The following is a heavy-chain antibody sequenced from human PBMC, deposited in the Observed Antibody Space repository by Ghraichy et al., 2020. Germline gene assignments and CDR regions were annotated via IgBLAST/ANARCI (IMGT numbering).Heavy chain of an antibody. CDR3: ARGLIAVAGTDYYFDY. CDR1: GFTFSSYD. CDR2: IGTAGDT. Sequence: GGSLRLSCAASGFTFSSYDMHWVRQATGKGLEWVSAIGTAGDTYYPGSVKGRFTISRENAKNSLDLQMNSLRAEDTAVYYCARGLIAVAGTDYYFDYWGQGTLVTVSS. D-gene: IGHD6-19*01. V-gene: IGHV3-13*01. J-gene: IGHJ4*02.